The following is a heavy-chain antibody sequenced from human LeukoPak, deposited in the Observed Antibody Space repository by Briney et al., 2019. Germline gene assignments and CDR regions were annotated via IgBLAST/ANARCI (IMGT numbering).Heavy chain of an antibody. CDR3: AKSSSSWYPSYYYYGMDV. CDR2: ICGSGGST. Sequence: PGGSLRLSCAASGFTFSSYAMSWVRQAPGKGLEWVSAICGSGGSTYYADSVRGRFTISRDNSKNTLYLQMNSLRAEDTAVYYCAKSSSSWYPSYYYYGMDVWGQGTTVTVSS. CDR1: GFTFSSYA. J-gene: IGHJ6*02. D-gene: IGHD6-13*01. V-gene: IGHV3-23*01.